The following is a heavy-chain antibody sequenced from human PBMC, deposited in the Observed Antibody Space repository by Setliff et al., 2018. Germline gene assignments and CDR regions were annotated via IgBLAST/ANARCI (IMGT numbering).Heavy chain of an antibody. CDR1: GDSISSSRYY. D-gene: IGHD3-3*01. V-gene: IGHV4-39*01. Sequence: KTSETLSLTCTVSGDSISSSRYYWAWIRQPPGKGLEWIGNIYYSGTTYSNPSLKSRVTMSVDTSKNQFSLTLTSVTAADTAVYYCARMTGFQYIDVWGKGTTVTVS. CDR2: IYYSGTT. CDR3: ARMTGFQYIDV. J-gene: IGHJ6*03.